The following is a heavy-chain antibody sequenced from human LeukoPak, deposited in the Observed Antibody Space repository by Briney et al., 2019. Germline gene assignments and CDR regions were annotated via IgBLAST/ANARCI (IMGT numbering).Heavy chain of an antibody. CDR2: IRYDGSNK. J-gene: IGHJ6*03. Sequence: PGRSLRLSCAASGFIFNSYAMHWVRQAPGKGLEWVAFIRYDGSNKYYADSVKGRFTVSRDNSKNTLYLQMKSLRAEDTAVYYCAKGGGYEAQYYYYYLDVWGKGTTVTISS. CDR1: GFIFNSYA. V-gene: IGHV3-30*02. CDR3: AKGGGYEAQYYYYYLDV. D-gene: IGHD5-12*01.